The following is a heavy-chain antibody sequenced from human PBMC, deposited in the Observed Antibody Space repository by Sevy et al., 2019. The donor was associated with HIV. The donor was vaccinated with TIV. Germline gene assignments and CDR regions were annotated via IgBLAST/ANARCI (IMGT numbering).Heavy chain of an antibody. CDR1: GFTFSNAW. J-gene: IGHJ1*01. V-gene: IGHV3-15*01. Sequence: GGSLRLSCAASGFTFSNAWMSWVRQAPGKGLEWVGRIKSKTDCGTTDNAAPVKGRFTISRDDSKNTLHLQMNSLKTEETAVYYCNTDEGAVAGTEYFQHWGQGTLVTVSS. D-gene: IGHD6-19*01. CDR3: NTDEGAVAGTEYFQH. CDR2: IKSKTDCGTT.